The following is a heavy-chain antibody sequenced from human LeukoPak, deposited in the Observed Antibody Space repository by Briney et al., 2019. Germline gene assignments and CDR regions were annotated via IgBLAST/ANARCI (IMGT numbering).Heavy chain of an antibody. CDR2: IYPGDSDT. J-gene: IGHJ5*02. CDR1: GYSFTSYW. CDR3: ARLYRSGGSCYPGWFDP. Sequence: GESLKISCKGSGYSFTSYWIGWVRQMPGKGLEWMGIIYPGDSDTRYSPSFQGQVTISADKSISTAYLQWSSLKASDTAMYYCARLYRSGGSCYPGWFDPWGQGTLVTVSS. D-gene: IGHD2-15*01. V-gene: IGHV5-51*01.